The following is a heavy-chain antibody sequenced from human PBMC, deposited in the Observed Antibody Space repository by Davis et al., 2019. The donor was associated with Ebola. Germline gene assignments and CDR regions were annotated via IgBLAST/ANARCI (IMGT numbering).Heavy chain of an antibody. Sequence: SETLSLTCTVSGGSISSYYWSWIRQPPGKGLEWIGYIYYSGSTNYNPSLKSRVTISVDTSKNQFSLKLGSVTAADTAVYYCARGLTMIVTWGQGTLVTVSS. CDR1: GGSISSYY. J-gene: IGHJ5*02. V-gene: IGHV4-59*01. CDR2: IYYSGST. CDR3: ARGLTMIVT. D-gene: IGHD3-22*01.